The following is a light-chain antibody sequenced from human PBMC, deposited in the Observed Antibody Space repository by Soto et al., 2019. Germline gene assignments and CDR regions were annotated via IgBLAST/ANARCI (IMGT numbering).Light chain of an antibody. CDR2: GVT. V-gene: IGLV2-14*01. Sequence: QSALTQPASVSGSPGQSITSFCTGTNSDVGGYNYVSWYHQHPGNAPKLIIYGVTNRPSWVSDRFSGSKSGYTASLTISGLRAQEEADYYCSSYTNSGSPVFGTGTKVTVL. CDR3: SSYTNSGSPV. J-gene: IGLJ1*01. CDR1: NSDVGGYNY.